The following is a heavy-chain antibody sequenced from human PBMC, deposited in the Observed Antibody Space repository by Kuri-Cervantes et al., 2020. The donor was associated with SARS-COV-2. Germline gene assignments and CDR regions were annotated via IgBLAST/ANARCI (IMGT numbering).Heavy chain of an antibody. Sequence: GESLKISCAASGFTFSSYAMHWVRQAPGKGLEWVAVISYDGSNKYYADSLKGRFTISRDNSKNTPYLQMNSLRAEDTAVYYCARDHRDGYNWSSFFGGMDVWGQGTTVTVSS. J-gene: IGHJ6*02. D-gene: IGHD5-24*01. CDR3: ARDHRDGYNWSSFFGGMDV. CDR2: ISYDGSNK. CDR1: GFTFSSYA. V-gene: IGHV3-30-3*01.